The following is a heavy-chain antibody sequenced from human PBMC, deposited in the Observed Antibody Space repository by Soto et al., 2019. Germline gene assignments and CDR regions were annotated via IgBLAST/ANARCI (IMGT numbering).Heavy chain of an antibody. CDR3: AKDRLRAGGLVPIPLDAFDL. CDR1: GFRFSIFG. CDR2: MSNDGSKK. V-gene: IGHV3-30*18. Sequence: GGSLRLSCESSGFRFSIFGMHWVRHAPGKGLEWVAVMSNDGSKKFYADSVKGRFIISRDNSKNTLYLQVYSLRIEDTAVYYCAKDRLRAGGLVPIPLDAFDLWGRGTMVTVSS. J-gene: IGHJ3*01. D-gene: IGHD6-19*01.